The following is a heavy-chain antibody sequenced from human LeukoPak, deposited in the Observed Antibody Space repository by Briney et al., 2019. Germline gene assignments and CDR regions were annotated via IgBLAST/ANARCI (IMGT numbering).Heavy chain of an antibody. J-gene: IGHJ4*02. CDR3: ARDGERYYDILTGYPPPNFFDY. CDR1: GYTFTGYY. V-gene: IGHV1-2*06. D-gene: IGHD3-9*01. Sequence: GASVKVSCKASGYTFTGYYMHWVRQAPGQGLEWMGRINPNSGGTNYAQKFQGRVTMTRDTSISTAYMELSRLRSDDTAVYYCARDGERYYDILTGYPPPNFFDYWGQGTLVTVSS. CDR2: INPNSGGT.